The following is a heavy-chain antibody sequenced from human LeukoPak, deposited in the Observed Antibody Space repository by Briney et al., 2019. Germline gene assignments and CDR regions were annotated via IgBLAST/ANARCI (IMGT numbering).Heavy chain of an antibody. CDR3: VRASGTDSSGYVEIDF. Sequence: GGSLRLSCAASGFNFSSHWMHWVRHPPGKALVWVSRINSDGSHTTYANSMKGRFTISRDNAKNTLYLQMNSLRAEDTSVYYCVRASGTDSSGYVEIDFWGQGTLVTVSS. J-gene: IGHJ4*02. D-gene: IGHD3-22*01. CDR1: GFNFSSHW. CDR2: INSDGSHT. V-gene: IGHV3-74*01.